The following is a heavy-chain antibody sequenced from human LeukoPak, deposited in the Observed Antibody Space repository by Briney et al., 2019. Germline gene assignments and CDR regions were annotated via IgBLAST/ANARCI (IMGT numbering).Heavy chain of an antibody. J-gene: IGHJ2*01. V-gene: IGHV4-59*01. D-gene: IGHD3-22*01. CDR2: IYYSGST. CDR1: GGSISSYY. Sequence: SETLSLTCTVSGGSISSYYWSWIRQPPGKGLEWIGYIYYSGSTNYNPSLKSRVTISVDTSKNQFSLKLSSVTAADTAVYYCTRTGSGYYDWYFDLWGRGTLVTVSS. CDR3: TRTGSGYYDWYFDL.